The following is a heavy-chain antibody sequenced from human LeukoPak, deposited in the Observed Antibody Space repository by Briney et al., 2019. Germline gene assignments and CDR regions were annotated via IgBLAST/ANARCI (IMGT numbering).Heavy chain of an antibody. J-gene: IGHJ4*02. CDR3: AKTFYGDYGDY. CDR2: ISGSGGST. CDR1: GLTFSMQS. Sequence: PGGSLTLSWAASGLTFSMQSMGWVRHAPGEGREWVSAISGSGGSTYYADSVKGRFTISRDNSKNTLYLQMNSLRAEDTAVYYCAKTFYGDYGDYWGQGTLVTVSS. D-gene: IGHD4-17*01. V-gene: IGHV3-23*01.